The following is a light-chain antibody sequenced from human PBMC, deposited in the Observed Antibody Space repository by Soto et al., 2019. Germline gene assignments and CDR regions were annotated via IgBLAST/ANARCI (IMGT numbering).Light chain of an antibody. CDR1: SSDVGGYNY. CDR3: CSYAGSDTFGVV. Sequence: QSALTQPRSVSGSPGQSVTISCTGTSSDVGGYNYVSWYQQHPGKAPKLMIYDVSKRPSGVPDRFSGSKSGNTASLTISGLQAEDEAEYYCCSYAGSDTFGVVFGGGTKLTVL. J-gene: IGLJ2*01. CDR2: DVS. V-gene: IGLV2-11*01.